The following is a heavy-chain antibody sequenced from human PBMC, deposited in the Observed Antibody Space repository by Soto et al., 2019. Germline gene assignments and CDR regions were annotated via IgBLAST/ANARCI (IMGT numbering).Heavy chain of an antibody. J-gene: IGHJ2*01. Sequence: QVQLVQSGAEVKKPGSSVKVSCTASGGTFSSYAISWVRQAPGQGLEWMGGIIPIFGTANYAQKFQGRVTITADESTSTAYMELSSLRSEDTAVYYCARDGGYLGDYEGWYFDLWGRGTLVTVSS. CDR3: ARDGGYLGDYEGWYFDL. V-gene: IGHV1-69*01. D-gene: IGHD4-17*01. CDR2: IIPIFGTA. CDR1: GGTFSSYA.